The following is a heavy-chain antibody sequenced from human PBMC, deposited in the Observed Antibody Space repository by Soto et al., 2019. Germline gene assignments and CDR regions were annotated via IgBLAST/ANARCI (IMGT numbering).Heavy chain of an antibody. CDR2: IYYSGST. CDR3: ASSITRGYCSSSSCYPFDY. Sequence: PSETLSLTCTVSGGSIASSSYYWGWIRQPPGKGLEWIGSIYYSGSTYYNPSLKSRVTISVDTSKNQFSLKLSSVTAADTAVYYCASSITRGYCSSSSCYPFDYWGQGPLVTVSS. D-gene: IGHD2-15*01. V-gene: IGHV4-39*01. CDR1: GGSIASSSYY. J-gene: IGHJ4*02.